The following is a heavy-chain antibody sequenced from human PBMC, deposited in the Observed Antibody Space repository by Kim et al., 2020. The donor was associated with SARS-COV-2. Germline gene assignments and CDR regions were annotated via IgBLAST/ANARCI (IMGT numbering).Heavy chain of an antibody. CDR1: GGSISSYY. V-gene: IGHV4-59*12. Sequence: SETLSLTCTVSGGSISSYYWSWIRQPPGKGLEWIGYIYYSGSTNYNPSLKSRVTISVDTSKNQFSLKLSSVTAADTAAYYFASNARRGRFDYWGQGPPV. D-gene: IGHD6-6*01. CDR3: ASNARRGRFDY. J-gene: IGHJ4*02. CDR2: IYYSGST.